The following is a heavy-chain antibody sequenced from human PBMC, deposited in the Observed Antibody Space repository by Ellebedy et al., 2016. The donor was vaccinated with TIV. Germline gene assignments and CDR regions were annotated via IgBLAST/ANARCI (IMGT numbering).Heavy chain of an antibody. Sequence: SETLSLTXTVSGGSIGGYYWSWIRQHPGKGLEWIGYINERGNTYYNPSLKSRVTILSDTSANQFTLNLNSVTAADTAIYYCARRDYGPLDAFDLWGHGTMVTVSS. V-gene: IGHV4-59*06. J-gene: IGHJ3*01. CDR1: GGSIGGYY. CDR2: INERGNT. D-gene: IGHD3-16*01. CDR3: ARRDYGPLDAFDL.